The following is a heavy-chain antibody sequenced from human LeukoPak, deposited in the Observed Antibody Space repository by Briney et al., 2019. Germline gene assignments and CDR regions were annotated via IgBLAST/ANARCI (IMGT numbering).Heavy chain of an antibody. V-gene: IGHV3-53*01. D-gene: IGHD2-15*01. CDR1: GFIVSSNY. CDR3: AGDLCSGGTCYNGY. J-gene: IGHJ4*02. CDR2: IYSGDST. Sequence: GGSLRLSCAASGFIVSSNYMSWVRQAPGKGLEWVSVIYSGDSTYYADSVKGRFTISRDNSKNTLYLQMNSLRADDTAVYYCAGDLCSGGTCYNGYWGQGTLVTVSS.